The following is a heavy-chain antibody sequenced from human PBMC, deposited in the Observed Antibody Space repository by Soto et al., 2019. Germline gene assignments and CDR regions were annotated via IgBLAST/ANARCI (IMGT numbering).Heavy chain of an antibody. CDR1: GFTFSSYA. Sequence: PAGSLSLSCAASGFTFSSYAMHWVRQAPGKGLEYVSAISSNGGSTYYADSVKGRFTISRDNSKNTLYLQMGSLRAEDMAVYYCARGLQVGATTLDYWGQGTLVTVSS. D-gene: IGHD1-26*01. V-gene: IGHV3-64*02. J-gene: IGHJ4*02. CDR3: ARGLQVGATTLDY. CDR2: ISSNGGST.